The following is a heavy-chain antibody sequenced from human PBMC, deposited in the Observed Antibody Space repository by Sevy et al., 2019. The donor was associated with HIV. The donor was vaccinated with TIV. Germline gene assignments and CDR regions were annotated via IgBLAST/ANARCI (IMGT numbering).Heavy chain of an antibody. Sequence: GGSLRLSCAASGFTFSNYGMHWVRQAPGKGLDWVAVVSYDGTTKYYAESVRGRFTISRDNSKNMVYLQMNSLRAEDTAVFYCAKGNKATDSAFDIWGQGTMVTVSS. V-gene: IGHV3-30*18. CDR1: GFTFSNYG. CDR3: AKGNKATDSAFDI. J-gene: IGHJ3*02. D-gene: IGHD3-22*01. CDR2: VSYDGTTK.